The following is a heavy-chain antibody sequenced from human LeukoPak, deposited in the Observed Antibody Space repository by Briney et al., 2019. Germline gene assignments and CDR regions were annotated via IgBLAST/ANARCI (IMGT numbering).Heavy chain of an antibody. D-gene: IGHD3-10*01. CDR3: ARLGKGNWSDP. CDR1: GGSISSSSYY. J-gene: IGHJ5*02. V-gene: IGHV4-39*01. Sequence: SETLSLTCTVSGGSISSSSYYWGWIRQPPGKGLEWIGSIYYSGSTYYNPSLKSRVTISVDTSKNQFSLKLSSVTAADTAVYYCARLGKGNWSDPWGQGTLVTVSS. CDR2: IYYSGST.